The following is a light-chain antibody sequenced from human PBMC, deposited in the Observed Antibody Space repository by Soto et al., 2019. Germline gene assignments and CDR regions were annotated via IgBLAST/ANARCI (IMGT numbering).Light chain of an antibody. CDR3: QQYYSYPLT. J-gene: IGKJ4*01. CDR2: AAS. CDR1: QGISSY. V-gene: IGKV1-8*01. Sequence: AIRMTQSPSSLSASTGDRVTITCRASQGISSYLAWYQQKPGKAPKLLIYAASTLQSGVPSRFSGSESGTDFTLTISCLQSEDFATYDCQQYYSYPLTFGGGTKVEIK.